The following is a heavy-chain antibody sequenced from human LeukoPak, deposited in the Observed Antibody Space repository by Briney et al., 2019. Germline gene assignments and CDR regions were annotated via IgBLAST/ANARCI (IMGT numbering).Heavy chain of an antibody. CDR2: IYYSGST. J-gene: IGHJ4*02. V-gene: IGHV4-59*08. Sequence: SETLSLTCTVSGGSISGYYWIWIRQPPGKGLGWVGYIYYSGSTTYNPSLKSRLTISVDTSKNKFSLKLSSVTAADTAVYYCARHYPNHYGDAFDYWGQGTLVTVSS. CDR3: ARHYPNHYGDAFDY. D-gene: IGHD4-17*01. CDR1: GGSISGYY.